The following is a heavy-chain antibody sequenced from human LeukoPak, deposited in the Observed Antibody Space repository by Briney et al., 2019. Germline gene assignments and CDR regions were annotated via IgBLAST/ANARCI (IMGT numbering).Heavy chain of an antibody. CDR1: GFTFSSYG. CDR2: ISYEGSNK. J-gene: IGHJ4*02. V-gene: IGHV3-30*18. Sequence: GGSLRLSCAASGFTFSSYGMHWVRQAPGKGLEWVAVISYEGSNKYYADSAKGRFTISRDNSKNMLYLQMNSLRDEDTAVYYCAKDQYSYGPHYFDYWGQGTLVTVSS. CDR3: AKDQYSYGPHYFDY. D-gene: IGHD5-18*01.